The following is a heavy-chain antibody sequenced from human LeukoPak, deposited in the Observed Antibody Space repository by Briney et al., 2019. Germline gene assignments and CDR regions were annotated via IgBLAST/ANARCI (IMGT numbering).Heavy chain of an antibody. CDR3: AKAASSSWPSYYYGMDV. V-gene: IGHV3-15*01. Sequence: PGGSLRLSCAASGFTFSNAWMSWVRQAPGQGLEWIGRIKSKTDGETTEYAAPVKGRFTISRDDSKNTLYLQMNSLKTEDTAVYYCAKAASSSWPSYYYGMDVWGQGTTVTVSS. D-gene: IGHD6-13*01. J-gene: IGHJ6*02. CDR1: GFTFSNAW. CDR2: IKSKTDGETT.